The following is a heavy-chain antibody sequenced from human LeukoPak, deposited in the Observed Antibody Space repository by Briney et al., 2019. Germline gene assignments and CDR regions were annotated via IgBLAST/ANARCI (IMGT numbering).Heavy chain of an antibody. CDR1: GGSISSCY. CDR3: AREFWGYYDSSGYVYYFDY. V-gene: IGHV4-59*01. CDR2: IYYSGST. J-gene: IGHJ4*02. Sequence: SQTLSLTCTVSGGSISSCYWSWIRQPPGKGLEWVGYIYYSGSTNYNPSLKSRVTISVDTSKNQFSLKLSSVTAADTAVYYCAREFWGYYDSSGYVYYFDYWGQGTLVTVSS. D-gene: IGHD3-22*01.